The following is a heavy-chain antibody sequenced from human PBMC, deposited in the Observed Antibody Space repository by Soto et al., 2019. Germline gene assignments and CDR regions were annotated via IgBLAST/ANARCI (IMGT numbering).Heavy chain of an antibody. Sequence: QVQLVQSGAEVKKPGASVKVSCKASGYTFTRSGISCARQAPGQGPEWMGWISSYNCDTNYPQTFEGRVTMTTDTPTSTAYMELRSLRSDDTAVYYCAREGVAPYYYYGTDIWGQGLPVTFS. CDR1: GYTFTRSG. CDR2: ISSYNCDT. CDR3: AREGVAPYYYYGTDI. V-gene: IGHV1-18*01. J-gene: IGHJ6*02. D-gene: IGHD5-12*01.